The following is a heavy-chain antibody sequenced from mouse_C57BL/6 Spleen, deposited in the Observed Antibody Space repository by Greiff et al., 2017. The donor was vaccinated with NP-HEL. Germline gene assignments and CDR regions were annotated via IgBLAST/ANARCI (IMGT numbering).Heavy chain of an antibody. CDR2: IYPSDSET. D-gene: IGHD4-1*01. Sequence: QVQLQQPGAELVRPGSSVKLSCKASGYTFTSYWMDWVKQRPGQGLEWIGNIYPSDSETHYNQKFKDKATLTVDKSSSTAYMQLSSLTSEDSAVXYCAREELTGGFAYWGQGTLVTVSA. V-gene: IGHV1-61*01. J-gene: IGHJ3*01. CDR1: GYTFTSYW. CDR3: AREELTGGFAY.